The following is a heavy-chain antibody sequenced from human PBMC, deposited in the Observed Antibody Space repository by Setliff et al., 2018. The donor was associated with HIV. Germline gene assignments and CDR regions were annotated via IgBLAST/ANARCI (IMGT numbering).Heavy chain of an antibody. V-gene: IGHV7-4-1*02. CDR2: INTNTGSP. CDR1: GYTFTSYG. Sequence: ASVKVSCKASGYTFTSYGISWVRQAPGQGLEWVGWINTNTGSPTYAQGLTGRFVFSLDTSVNTAYLQITTLKAEDSAVYYCARANIYSDAFDIWGQGTMVT. CDR3: ARANIYSDAFDI. J-gene: IGHJ3*02. D-gene: IGHD2-21*01.